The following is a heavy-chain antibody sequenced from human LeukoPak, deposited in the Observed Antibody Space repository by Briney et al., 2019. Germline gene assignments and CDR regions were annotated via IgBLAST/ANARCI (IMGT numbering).Heavy chain of an antibody. CDR1: GGTFSSYA. D-gene: IGHD3-10*01. J-gene: IGHJ5*02. V-gene: IGHV1-69*06. CDR2: IIPIFGTA. Sequence: GSSVKVSCKASGGTFSSYAISWVRQAPGQGLEWMGGIIPIFGTANYAQKFQGRVTITADKSTSTAYMELSSLRSEDTAVYYCARVGYGSGSQNWSDPWGQGTLVTVSS. CDR3: ARVGYGSGSQNWSDP.